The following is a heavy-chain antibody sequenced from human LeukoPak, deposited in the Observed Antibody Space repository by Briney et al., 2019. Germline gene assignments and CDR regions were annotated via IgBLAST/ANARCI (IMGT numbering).Heavy chain of an antibody. CDR2: ISDDGNKK. CDR3: ARDQRWVCDY. CDR1: GFTFTKYG. J-gene: IGHJ4*02. V-gene: IGHV3-30*03. Sequence: HPGGSLRLSCAASGFTFTKYGMHWVRQAPGKGLEWVAVISDDGNKKYFGDSVKGRFTISRDKSKNTVYLQVTSLRPEDTAVYYCARDQRWVCDYWGQGTLVTVSS. D-gene: IGHD1-26*01.